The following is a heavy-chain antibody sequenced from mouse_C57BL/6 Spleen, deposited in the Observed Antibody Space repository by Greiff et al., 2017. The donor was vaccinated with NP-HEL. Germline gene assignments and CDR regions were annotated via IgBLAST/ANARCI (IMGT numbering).Heavy chain of an antibody. CDR1: GYTFTSYW. CDR3: AIEDRAQATYYYAMDY. V-gene: IGHV1-74*01. CDR2: IHPSDSDT. D-gene: IGHD3-2*02. Sequence: QVQLQQPGAELVKPGASVKVSCKASGYTFTSYWMHWVKQRPGQGLEWIGRIHPSDSDTNYNQKFKGKATLTVDKSSGTAYMQLSSLTSEDSAVYYCAIEDRAQATYYYAMDYWGQGTSVTVSS. J-gene: IGHJ4*01.